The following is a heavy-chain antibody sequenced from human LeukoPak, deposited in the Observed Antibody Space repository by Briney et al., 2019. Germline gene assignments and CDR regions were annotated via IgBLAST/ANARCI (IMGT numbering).Heavy chain of an antibody. CDR1: GGTFSSYA. D-gene: IGHD6-6*01. V-gene: IGHV1-69*05. Sequence: GASVKVSCKASGGTFSSYAISWVRQAPGQGLEWMGGIIPIFGTANYAQKFQGRVTITTDESTSTAYMELSSLRSEDTAVYYCARDHGGMGSSSLDYWGQGTLGTGSS. CDR3: ARDHGGMGSSSLDY. J-gene: IGHJ4*02. CDR2: IIPIFGTA.